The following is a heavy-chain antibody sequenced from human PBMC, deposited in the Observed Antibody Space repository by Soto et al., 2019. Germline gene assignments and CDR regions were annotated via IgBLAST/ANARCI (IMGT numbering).Heavy chain of an antibody. V-gene: IGHV3-21*01. CDR1: GFTFSSYS. CDR2: ISSSSSYI. D-gene: IGHD3-22*01. CDR3: ARESSITMIVVVITPHYYGMDV. J-gene: IGHJ6*02. Sequence: EVQLVESGGGLVKPGGSLRLSCAASGFTFSSYSMNWVRQAPGKGLEWVSSISSSSSYIYYADSVKGRFTISRDNAKNSLYLQMNSLRAEDTAVYYCARESSITMIVVVITPHYYGMDVWGQGTTVTVSS.